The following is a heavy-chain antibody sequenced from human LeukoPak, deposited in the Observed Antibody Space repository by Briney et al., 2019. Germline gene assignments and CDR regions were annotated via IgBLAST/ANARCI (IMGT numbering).Heavy chain of an antibody. CDR2: IYYSGGT. D-gene: IGHD4-11*01. CDR3: ARDWDYRLDY. V-gene: IGHV4-39*07. CDR1: GASISSGSYY. Sequence: SETLSLTCTVSGASISSGSYYWGWIRQPPGKGLEWIGSIYYSGGTYYNPSLKSRVTISVDTSKNQFSLKLSSVTAADTAVYYCARDWDYRLDYWGQGTLVTVSS. J-gene: IGHJ4*02.